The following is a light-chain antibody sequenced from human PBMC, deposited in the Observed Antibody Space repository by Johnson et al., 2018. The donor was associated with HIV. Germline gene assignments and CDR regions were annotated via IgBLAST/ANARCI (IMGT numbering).Light chain of an antibody. J-gene: IGLJ1*01. CDR1: SSNIENNF. V-gene: IGLV1-51*02. CDR2: EDN. CDR3: GTWNLSINIVYV. Sequence: QSVLTQPPSVSAAPGQKVTVSCSGSSSNIENNFVSWYQQLPGTAPKLLIYEDNKRPSGIPDRFSGSKSGTSATLGITGLQTGDEADYYCGTWNLSINIVYVFGTGTKVTVL.